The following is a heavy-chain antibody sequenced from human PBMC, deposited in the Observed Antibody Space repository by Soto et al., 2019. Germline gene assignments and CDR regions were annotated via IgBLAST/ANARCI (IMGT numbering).Heavy chain of an antibody. CDR3: ARGAGNWNYYYGMDV. D-gene: IGHD1-1*01. J-gene: IGHJ6*02. V-gene: IGHV1-2*04. CDR1: GYTFTGYY. CDR2: INPNSGGT. Sequence: QVQLVKSGAEVKKPGASVKVSCKASGYTFTGYYMHWVRQAPGQGLEWMGWINPNSGGTNYAQKFQGWVTMTRDTSISTAYMELSRLRSDDTAVYYCARGAGNWNYYYGMDVWGQGTTVTVSS.